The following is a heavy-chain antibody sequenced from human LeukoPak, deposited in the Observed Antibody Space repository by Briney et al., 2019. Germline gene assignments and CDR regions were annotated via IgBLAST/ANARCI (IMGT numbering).Heavy chain of an antibody. J-gene: IGHJ5*02. Sequence: SETLSLTCTVSGGSISSYYWSWIRQPPGKGLEYIWYIYYSGSTNYNPSLKSRVTISVDTSKNQFSLKLSSVTAADTAVYYCVRVVGDSSSWGPRWFDPWGQGTLVTVSS. CDR3: VRVVGDSSSWGPRWFDP. D-gene: IGHD6-13*01. CDR2: IYYSGST. CDR1: GGSISSYY. V-gene: IGHV4-59*01.